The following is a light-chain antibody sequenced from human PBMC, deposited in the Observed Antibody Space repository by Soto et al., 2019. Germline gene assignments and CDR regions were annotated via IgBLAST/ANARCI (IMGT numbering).Light chain of an antibody. V-gene: IGKV3-20*01. CDR2: ASS. J-gene: IGKJ5*01. Sequence: VLTQSPSTLSLSPGSRSTLSCRASQSVSSSYLAWYQHQPGQAPRILIYASSNRATGIPDRFSGSESGTDFTLTINRLEPEDFAVYYCQLYGISPHFGQGTRLEI. CDR1: QSVSSSY. CDR3: QLYGISPH.